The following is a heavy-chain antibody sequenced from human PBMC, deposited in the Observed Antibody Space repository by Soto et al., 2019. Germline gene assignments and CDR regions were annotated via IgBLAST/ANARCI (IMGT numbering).Heavy chain of an antibody. J-gene: IGHJ4*02. Sequence: QVQLVQSGAEVKKPGSSVKVSCKASGGTFSSYTISWVRQAPGQGLEWMGRIIPILGIANYAQKFQGRVTITADKSTNTAYMELSSLRSEDTAVYYCARSGHMIAVGYWGQGTLVTVSS. D-gene: IGHD3-22*01. CDR1: GGTFSSYT. V-gene: IGHV1-69*02. CDR2: IIPILGIA. CDR3: ARSGHMIAVGY.